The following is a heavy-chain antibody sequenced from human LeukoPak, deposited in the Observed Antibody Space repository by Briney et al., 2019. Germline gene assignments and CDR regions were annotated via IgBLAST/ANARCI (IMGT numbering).Heavy chain of an antibody. CDR1: GYTFTSYG. Sequence: ASVKVSCKASGYTFTSYGISWVRQAPGQGLEWMGWISAYNGNTNYAQKFQGRVTITADKSTSTAYMELSSLRSEDTAVYYCARDMSALASYYFDYWGQGTLITVSS. V-gene: IGHV1-18*01. J-gene: IGHJ4*02. CDR3: ARDMSALASYYFDY. CDR2: ISAYNGNT. D-gene: IGHD3-3*02.